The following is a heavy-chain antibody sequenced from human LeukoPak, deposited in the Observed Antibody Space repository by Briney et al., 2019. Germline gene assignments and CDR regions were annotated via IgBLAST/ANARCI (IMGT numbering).Heavy chain of an antibody. CDR3: SRLQLSSSVDY. D-gene: IGHD5-18*01. Sequence: PSETLSLTCTVSGGSISSSSYYWGWIRQPPGKGLEWIGSIYYSGSTYYNPSLKSRVTISVDTSKNQFSLKLSSETAADTAVYYCSRLQLSSSVDYWGQGTLVTVSS. J-gene: IGHJ4*02. V-gene: IGHV4-39*01. CDR2: IYYSGST. CDR1: GGSISSSSYY.